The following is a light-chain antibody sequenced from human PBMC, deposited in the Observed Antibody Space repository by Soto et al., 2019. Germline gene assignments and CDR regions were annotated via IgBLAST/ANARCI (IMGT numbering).Light chain of an antibody. V-gene: IGKV3-20*01. J-gene: IGKJ1*01. CDR2: GAS. CDR1: QSVGSSH. Sequence: EIVLTQSPGTLSLSPGERATLSCRASQSVGSSHLAWYQQKPGQAPRLLIYGASSRATGIPDRFSGSGSGTDFTLTISRLEPEDFAVYYCHQYGSAPWTFGQGTKVEIK. CDR3: HQYGSAPWT.